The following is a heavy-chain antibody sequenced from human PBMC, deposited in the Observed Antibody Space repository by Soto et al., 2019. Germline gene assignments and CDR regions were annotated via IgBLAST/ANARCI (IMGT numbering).Heavy chain of an antibody. V-gene: IGHV3-7*01. J-gene: IGHJ4*02. CDR2: INKEGSVQ. D-gene: IGHD6-25*01. Sequence: GVSLRLSCAATGFRFSKYWMVWVRQAPGQGLEWVANINKEGSVQNYLDSVKGRFTISRDNAKNSVYLQMSALRADDTAVYYCVTDAAFSRFETWGQGTQVTVSS. CDR3: VTDAAFSRFET. CDR1: GFRFSKYW.